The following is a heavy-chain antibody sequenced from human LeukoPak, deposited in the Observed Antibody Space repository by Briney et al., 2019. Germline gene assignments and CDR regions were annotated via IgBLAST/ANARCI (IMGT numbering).Heavy chain of an antibody. CDR1: GYTFTSYY. CDR2: INPGGGST. J-gene: IGHJ4*02. CDR3: ARDDSKRGYTY. V-gene: IGHV1-46*01. D-gene: IGHD5-18*01. Sequence: ASVKVSCKASGYTFTSYYMHWVRQAPGQGLEWMGIINPGGGSTSYAQKFQGRVTMTRDTSTSTVYMELSSLRSEDTAVYYCARDDSKRGYTYWGQGTLVTVSS.